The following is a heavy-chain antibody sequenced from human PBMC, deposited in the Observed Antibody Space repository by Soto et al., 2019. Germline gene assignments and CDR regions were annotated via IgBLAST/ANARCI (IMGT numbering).Heavy chain of an antibody. CDR2: VSGSGGSP. Sequence: EEQLLESGGGLVQPGGSLRLSCAASGFNFGSYAMGWVRQAPGKGLEWVSGVSGSGGSPYYADSVKGRLTISKDKSKNTPVLEPKNPRPEETGVYFCVKGKESGYRGAFDSWGQGTMVTVSS. CDR3: VKGKESGYRGAFDS. D-gene: IGHD5-18*01. CDR1: GFNFGSYA. J-gene: IGHJ4*02. V-gene: IGHV3-23*01.